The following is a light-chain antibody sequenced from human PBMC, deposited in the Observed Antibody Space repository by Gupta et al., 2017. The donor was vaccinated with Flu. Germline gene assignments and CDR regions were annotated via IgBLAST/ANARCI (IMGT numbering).Light chain of an antibody. CDR1: QGISSY. CDR3: LQYYSYPST. CDR2: AAS. V-gene: IGKV1-8*01. Sequence: AIRITQSPSSLSASTGDRVTITCRASQGISSYLAWYQQKPGKAPKLLIYAASTLQSGVPSRFSGSGSGTDFTLTISCLQSEAFATYYCLQYYSYPSTFGQGTKVEIK. J-gene: IGKJ1*01.